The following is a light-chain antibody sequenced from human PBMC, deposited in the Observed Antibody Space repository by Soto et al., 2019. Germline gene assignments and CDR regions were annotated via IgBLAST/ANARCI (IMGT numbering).Light chain of an antibody. CDR3: CSYAGSYSYA. Sequence: QSLLTQPRAVSGSPVQSVTISCTGTSSDVGCFNSVSWYQQHPGKAPKLMIYDLNKRPSGVPDRFSGSKSGSTASLTISGLQAEDEADYYCCSYAGSYSYAFATGTKVTVL. V-gene: IGLV2-11*01. J-gene: IGLJ1*01. CDR1: SSDVGCFNS. CDR2: DLN.